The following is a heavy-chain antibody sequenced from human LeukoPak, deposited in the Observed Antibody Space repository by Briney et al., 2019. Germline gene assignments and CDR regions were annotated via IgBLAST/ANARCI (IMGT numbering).Heavy chain of an antibody. CDR1: GGSFSGYY. V-gene: IGHV4-34*01. D-gene: IGHD4-17*01. CDR2: INHSGST. CDR3: ATYYGDYGGEFDY. Sequence: SETLSLTCAVYGGSFSGYYWSWIRQPPGKGLEWIGEINHSGSTNYNPSLKSRVTISVDTSKNQFSLKLSSVTAADTAVYYCATYYGDYGGEFDYWGQGTLVTVSS. J-gene: IGHJ4*02.